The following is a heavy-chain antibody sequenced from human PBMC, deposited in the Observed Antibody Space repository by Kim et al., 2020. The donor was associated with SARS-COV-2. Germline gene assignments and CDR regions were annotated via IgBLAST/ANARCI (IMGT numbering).Heavy chain of an antibody. CDR3: AKQSYPGIAAAGRDY. D-gene: IGHD6-13*01. V-gene: IGHV3-30*02. J-gene: IGHJ4*02. Sequence: DAVKGRFTTSRDKSKNTLYVQMNSLRAEDTAVYNCAKQSYPGIAAAGRDYWGQGTLVTVSS.